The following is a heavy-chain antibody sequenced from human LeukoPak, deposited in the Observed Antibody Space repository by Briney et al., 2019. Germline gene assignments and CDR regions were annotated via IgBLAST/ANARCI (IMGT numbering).Heavy chain of an antibody. V-gene: IGHV4-34*01. CDR1: GGSFSGYY. J-gene: IGHJ6*03. CDR2: INHSGST. Sequence: SETLSLTCAVYGGSFSGYYWSWIRQPPGKGLEWIGEINHSGSTNYNPSLKSRVTISVDTSKNQFSLKLSSVTAADTAVYYCARGIVVVPAAIIDYNYYYMDVWGKGTTVTVSS. D-gene: IGHD2-2*02. CDR3: ARGIVVVPAAIIDYNYYYMDV.